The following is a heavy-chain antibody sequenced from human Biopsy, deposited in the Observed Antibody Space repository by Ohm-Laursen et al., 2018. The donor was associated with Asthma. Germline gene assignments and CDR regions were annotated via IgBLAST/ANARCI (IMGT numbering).Heavy chain of an antibody. CDR3: ARWGIQGVRFWGMDV. Sequence: SSVKVSCKSSGDSFSNYAISWVRQAPGQGLEWMGGIIPIFGTANYAQKFQGRVTITADESTSTAYLELSSLRSEDTAVYYCARWGIQGVRFWGMDVWGQGTTVTVSS. D-gene: IGHD3-10*01. CDR1: GDSFSNYA. CDR2: IIPIFGTA. V-gene: IGHV1-69*01. J-gene: IGHJ6*02.